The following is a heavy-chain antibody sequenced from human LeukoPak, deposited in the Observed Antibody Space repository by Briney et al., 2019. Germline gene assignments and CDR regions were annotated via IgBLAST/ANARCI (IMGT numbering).Heavy chain of an antibody. D-gene: IGHD2-15*01. Sequence: GESLKISCKGSGYSFTSYWIGWVRQMPGKGLEWMGIIYPGDSDTRYSPSFQGQVTISADKSISTAYLQWSSLKASDTAMYYCARLGQEVFVVVAAMNAFDIWGQGTMVTVSS. J-gene: IGHJ3*02. CDR3: ARLGQEVFVVVAAMNAFDI. CDR1: GYSFTSYW. V-gene: IGHV5-51*01. CDR2: IYPGDSDT.